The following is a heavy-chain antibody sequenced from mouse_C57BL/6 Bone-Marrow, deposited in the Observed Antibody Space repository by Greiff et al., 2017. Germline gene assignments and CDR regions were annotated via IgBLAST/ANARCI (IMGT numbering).Heavy chain of an antibody. CDR2: ISSGGSYT. D-gene: IGHD1-3*01. V-gene: IGHV5-6*01. Sequence: EVKLMESGGDLVKPGGSLKLSCAASGFTFSSYGMSWVRQTPDKRLEWVATISSGGSYTYYPDSVKGRFTISRYNAKNTLYLQMSSLKSEDTAMYYCARHSGYYDVWGTGTTVTVSS. CDR3: ARHSGYYDV. J-gene: IGHJ1*03. CDR1: GFTFSSYG.